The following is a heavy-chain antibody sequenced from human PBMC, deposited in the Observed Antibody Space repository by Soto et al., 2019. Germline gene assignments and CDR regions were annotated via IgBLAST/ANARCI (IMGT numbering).Heavy chain of an antibody. CDR3: PSTYSSIWYRFDP. J-gene: IGHJ5*02. CDR2: IFSNDEK. D-gene: IGHD6-13*01. CDR1: GFSLSNAGLG. Sequence: QVTVKESGPVLVKPTETLTLTCTVSGFSLSNAGLGVSWIRQPPGKALEWLAHIFSNDEKSYSTSLKSRLTLYQHISKCQLVLTMTNMDPADLATYYRPSTYSSIWYRFDPWGQGTLVTVSS. V-gene: IGHV2-26*04.